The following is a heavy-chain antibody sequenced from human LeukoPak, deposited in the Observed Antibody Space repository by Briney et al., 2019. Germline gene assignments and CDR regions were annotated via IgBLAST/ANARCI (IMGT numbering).Heavy chain of an antibody. Sequence: ASVKVPCKASGYTFPIYGITWVRQAPGQGLEWMGWISAYNGNTNYAQKLQGRVTMTIDTSTNTAYMELRSLRSDDTAVYYCARVYSTPPYFDYWGQGTLVTVSS. D-gene: IGHD4-23*01. CDR3: ARVYSTPPYFDY. V-gene: IGHV1-18*01. CDR1: GYTFPIYG. J-gene: IGHJ4*02. CDR2: ISAYNGNT.